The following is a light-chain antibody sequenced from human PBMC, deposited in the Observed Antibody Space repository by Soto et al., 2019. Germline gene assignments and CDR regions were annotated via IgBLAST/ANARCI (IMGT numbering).Light chain of an antibody. Sequence: QSVLTQPASVSGSPGQSITISCTGTSSDVGGYNYVSWYQQHPGKAPKLMIYAVTDRPSGVSSRFSGSKSGNTASLTISGLQAEDEADYHCSSYTSTSPIYVLGNGTKVTVL. CDR1: SSDVGGYNY. CDR2: AVT. CDR3: SSYTSTSPIYV. V-gene: IGLV2-14*01. J-gene: IGLJ1*01.